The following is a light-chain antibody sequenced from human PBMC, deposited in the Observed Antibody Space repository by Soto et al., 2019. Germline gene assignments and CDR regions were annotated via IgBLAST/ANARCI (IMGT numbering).Light chain of an antibody. V-gene: IGKV1-39*01. J-gene: IGKJ1*01. CDR1: QSISSW. CDR2: AAS. Sequence: DIQMTQSPSTLSASVGDRVTITCRASQSISSWLAWYQQKPGKAPKLLIYAASSLRSGVPSRFSGSGSGTDFTLTINSLQPEDFATYYCQQTYNTPRTFGQGTKVDIK. CDR3: QQTYNTPRT.